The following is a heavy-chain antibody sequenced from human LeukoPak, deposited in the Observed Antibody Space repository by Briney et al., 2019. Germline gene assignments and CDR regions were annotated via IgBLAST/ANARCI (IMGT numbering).Heavy chain of an antibody. CDR1: GFTFSSYS. D-gene: IGHD3-10*01. CDR3: ARVGQGYYYYYYMDV. J-gene: IGHJ6*03. CDR2: ISSSSSTI. Sequence: GGSLRLSCAASGFTFSSYSMNWVRQAPGKGLEWVPYISSSSSTIYYADSVKGRFTISRDNAKNSLYLQMDSLRAEDMAVYYCARVGQGYYYYYYMDVWGKGTTVTVSS. V-gene: IGHV3-48*01.